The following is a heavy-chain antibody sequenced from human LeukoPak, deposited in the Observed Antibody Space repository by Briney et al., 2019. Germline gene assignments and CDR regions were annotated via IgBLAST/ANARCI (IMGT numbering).Heavy chain of an antibody. CDR2: IYPGDSNT. CDR3: ARHLVDTAMGCDAFDI. CDR1: GYSFTSYW. V-gene: IGHV5-51*01. J-gene: IGHJ3*02. D-gene: IGHD5-18*01. Sequence: GESLKISCKGSGYSFTSYWIGWVRQMPGKGLEWMGIIYPGDSNTKYSPSFQGRVTISADKSISTAYLQWSTLKAPDTAMYYCARHLVDTAMGCDAFDIWGQGTMVTVSS.